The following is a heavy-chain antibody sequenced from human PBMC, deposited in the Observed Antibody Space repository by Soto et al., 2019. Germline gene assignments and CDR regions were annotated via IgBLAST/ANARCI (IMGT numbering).Heavy chain of an antibody. J-gene: IGHJ4*02. CDR1: GYTFTGYY. CDR2: INPNSGGT. D-gene: IGHD4-17*01. CDR3: ARLPTTIRARDY. V-gene: IGHV1-2*04. Sequence: ASVKVSCKASGYTFTGYYMHWVRQAPGQGLEWMGWINPNSGGTNYAQKFQGWVTMTRDTSISTAYMELSRLRSDDMAVYYCARLPTTIRARDYWGQGTLVTVSS.